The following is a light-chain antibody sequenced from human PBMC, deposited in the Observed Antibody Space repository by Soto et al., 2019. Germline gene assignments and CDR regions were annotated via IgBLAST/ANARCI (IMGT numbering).Light chain of an antibody. CDR3: QHYNDWPPIFT. J-gene: IGKJ3*01. CDR1: QSISSN. CDR2: AAS. Sequence: EIVMTQSPATLSVSPGERDTLSCRASQSISSNLAWYLQKPGQAPRLLIYAASTRATGIPARFSGSGSGTEFPLTISSLQSEDFAFYYCQHYNDWPPIFTFGSGTKVDIK. V-gene: IGKV3D-15*01.